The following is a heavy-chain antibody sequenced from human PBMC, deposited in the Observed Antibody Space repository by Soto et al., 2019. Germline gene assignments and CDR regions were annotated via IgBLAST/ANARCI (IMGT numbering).Heavy chain of an antibody. Sequence: SETLCLTCTVSGGSISGYDWSWIRQPPGKGLEWIGYIYYSGSTNYNPSLKSRVTISVDTSKNQFSLKLSSVTAADTAVYYCARAITIFGVVNGYMDVWGKGTTVTVSS. J-gene: IGHJ6*03. CDR2: IYYSGST. CDR1: GGSISGYD. V-gene: IGHV4-59*01. D-gene: IGHD3-3*01. CDR3: ARAITIFGVVNGYMDV.